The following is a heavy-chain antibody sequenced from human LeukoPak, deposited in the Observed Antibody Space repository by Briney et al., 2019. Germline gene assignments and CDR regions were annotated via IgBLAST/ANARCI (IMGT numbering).Heavy chain of an antibody. J-gene: IGHJ4*02. Sequence: GGSLRLSCVASGFTFSDFYMNWIRQAPGKGLEWLSYISSSGQTTYYADSVKGRFTISRDNAENTVYLQMNSLTAEDTAVYYCARDFQGYGGNSPLVYWGQGSMVTVSS. D-gene: IGHD4-23*01. V-gene: IGHV3-11*04. CDR2: ISSSGQTT. CDR1: GFTFSDFY. CDR3: ARDFQGYGGNSPLVY.